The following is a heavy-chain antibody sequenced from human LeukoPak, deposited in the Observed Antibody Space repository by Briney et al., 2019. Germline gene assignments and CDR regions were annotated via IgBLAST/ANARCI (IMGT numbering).Heavy chain of an antibody. D-gene: IGHD2-2*01. V-gene: IGHV4-61*02. CDR2: IYTSGST. J-gene: IGHJ5*02. CDR3: ARFRSGYQLNWFDP. Sequence: PSETLSLTCTVSGGSISSGSYYWSWIRQPAGKGLEWIGRIYTSGSTNYNPSLKSRVTISVDTSKNQFSLKLSSVTAADTAVYYCARFRSGYQLNWFDPWGQGTLVTVSS. CDR1: GGSISSGSYY.